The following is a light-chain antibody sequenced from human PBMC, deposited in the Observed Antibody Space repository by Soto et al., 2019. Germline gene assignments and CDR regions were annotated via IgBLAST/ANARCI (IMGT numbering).Light chain of an antibody. CDR1: SSDVGGYNY. CDR2: DVS. CDR3: SSYTSISPPV. J-gene: IGLJ1*01. Sequence: QSALTQPASVSGSPGQSITISCTGTSSDVGGYNYVSWYQQHPGKAPKLMIYDVSNRPSGVSSRFSGSKSGNTASLTISGLQAEDEADYYCSSYTSISPPVFGTGTMVTVL. V-gene: IGLV2-14*01.